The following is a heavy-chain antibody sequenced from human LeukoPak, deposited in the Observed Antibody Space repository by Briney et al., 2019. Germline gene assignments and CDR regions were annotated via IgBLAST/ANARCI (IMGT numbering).Heavy chain of an antibody. Sequence: ASVKVSCKVSGYTLTELSMHWVRQAPGKGLEWMGGFDPEDGETIYAQKFQGRVTMTEDTSTDTAYMELSSLRSEDTAVYYCARGGDGSWYFDYWGQGTLVTVSS. CDR2: FDPEDGET. CDR3: ARGGDGSWYFDY. D-gene: IGHD6-13*01. V-gene: IGHV1-24*01. J-gene: IGHJ4*02. CDR1: GYTLTELS.